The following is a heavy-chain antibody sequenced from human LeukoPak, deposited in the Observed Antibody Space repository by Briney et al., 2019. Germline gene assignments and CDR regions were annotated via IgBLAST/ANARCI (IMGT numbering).Heavy chain of an antibody. D-gene: IGHD5-24*01. CDR1: GGTFSSYA. CDR3: ARGDGYNYGWFDP. Sequence: SVKVSFKASGGTFSSYAISWVRQAPGQGLEWMGGIIPIFGTANYPQKFQGRVTITTDESTSTAYMELSSLRSEDTAVYYCARGDGYNYGWFDPWGQGTLVTVSS. CDR2: IIPIFGTA. V-gene: IGHV1-69*05. J-gene: IGHJ5*02.